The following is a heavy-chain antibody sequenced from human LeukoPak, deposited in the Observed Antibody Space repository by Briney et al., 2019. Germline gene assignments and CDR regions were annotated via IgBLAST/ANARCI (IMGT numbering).Heavy chain of an antibody. D-gene: IGHD5-18*01. CDR1: GFTVSSNY. J-gene: IGHJ4*02. Sequence: GGSLRLSCAASGFTVSSNYMSWVRQAPGKGLEWVSVIYSGGSTYYADSVKGRFTISRDNSKNTLYLQMNGLRAEDTAVYYCARVVYSYGSDFDYWGQGTLVTVSS. V-gene: IGHV3-53*01. CDR2: IYSGGST. CDR3: ARVVYSYGSDFDY.